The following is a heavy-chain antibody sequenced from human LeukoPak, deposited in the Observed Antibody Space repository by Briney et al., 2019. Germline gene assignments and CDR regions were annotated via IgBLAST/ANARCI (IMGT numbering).Heavy chain of an antibody. V-gene: IGHV3-15*01. CDR3: TTVVVPAASRYYYYYYGMDV. Sequence: GGSLRLSCAASGFTFSNAWMSWVRQAPGKGLEWGGRIKSKTDGGTTDYAAPVKGRFTISRDDSKNTLYLQMNSLKTEDTAVYYCTTVVVPAASRYYYYYYGMDVWGQGTTVTVSS. J-gene: IGHJ6*02. D-gene: IGHD2-2*01. CDR2: IKSKTDGGTT. CDR1: GFTFSNAW.